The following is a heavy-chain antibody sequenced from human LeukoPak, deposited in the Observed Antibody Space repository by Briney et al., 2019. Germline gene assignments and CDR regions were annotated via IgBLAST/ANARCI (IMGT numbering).Heavy chain of an antibody. J-gene: IGHJ4*02. V-gene: IGHV5-51*01. CDR2: IYPCDSDT. CDR3: TVRYSVSYNDY. D-gene: IGHD1-26*01. CDR1: GYSFTSYW. Sequence: GESLKISCKGSGYSFTSYWIGWVRQMPGKGLEWMGIIYPCDSDTRYSPSFQGQVTISADKSISTAYLQWSSLKASDTAMYCCTVRYSVSYNDYWGQGTLVTVSS.